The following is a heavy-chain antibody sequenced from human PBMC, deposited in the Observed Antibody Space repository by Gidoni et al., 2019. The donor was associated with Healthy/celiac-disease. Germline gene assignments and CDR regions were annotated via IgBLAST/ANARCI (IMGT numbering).Heavy chain of an antibody. CDR2: INPSGGST. D-gene: IGHD6-6*01. CDR1: GYTFTRYY. Sequence: QVQLVQSGAEVKKPGASVKVSCKASGYTFTRYYMHWVRQAPGQGLEWMGIINPSGGSTSYAQKFQGRVTMTRDTSTSTVYMELSSLRSEDTAVYYCARVSLIAARPEGWFDPWGQGTLVTVSS. J-gene: IGHJ5*02. V-gene: IGHV1-46*03. CDR3: ARVSLIAARPEGWFDP.